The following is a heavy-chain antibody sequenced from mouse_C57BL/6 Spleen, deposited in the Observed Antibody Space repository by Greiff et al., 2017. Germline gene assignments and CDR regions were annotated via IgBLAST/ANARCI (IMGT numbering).Heavy chain of an antibody. J-gene: IGHJ4*01. Sequence: VQLQQSGAELAKPGASVKLSCKASGYTFTSYWMHWVKHRPGQGLEWFGYINPSSGYTKYNQKFKDKATLTADNSSSTVYMQLSSLTYEDSAVYYCARSTTVVPYAMDYWGQGTSVTVSS. V-gene: IGHV1-7*01. CDR1: GYTFTSYW. D-gene: IGHD1-1*01. CDR3: ARSTTVVPYAMDY. CDR2: INPSSGYT.